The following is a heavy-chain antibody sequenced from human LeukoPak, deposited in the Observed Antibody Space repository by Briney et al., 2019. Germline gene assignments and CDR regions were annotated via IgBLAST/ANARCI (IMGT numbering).Heavy chain of an antibody. D-gene: IGHD6-19*01. Sequence: GGSLRLSCSASGFTVSSDYMSWVRQAPGKGLAWLSVIYSGGTTYYADPVKGRFTISRDNSKNTVYLQMNSLRVEDTAMYYCTRGGSVPATRSFDYWGQGTLVTVSS. CDR1: GFTVSSDY. CDR2: IYSGGTT. V-gene: IGHV3-66*01. J-gene: IGHJ4*02. CDR3: TRGGSVPATRSFDY.